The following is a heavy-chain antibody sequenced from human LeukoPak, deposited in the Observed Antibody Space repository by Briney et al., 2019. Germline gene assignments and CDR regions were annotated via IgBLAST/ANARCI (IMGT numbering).Heavy chain of an antibody. V-gene: IGHV4-30-4*08. CDR2: IYYSGST. CDR3: ARDPGRRGSYTDY. CDR1: GGSISSGDYY. Sequence: PSETLSLTCTVSGGSISSGDYYWSWIRQPPGKGLEWIGYIYYSGSTYYNPSLKSRVTISLDTSKNQFSLKLTSVTAADTAVYYCARDPGRRGSYTDYWGQGTLVTVS. D-gene: IGHD1-26*01. J-gene: IGHJ4*02.